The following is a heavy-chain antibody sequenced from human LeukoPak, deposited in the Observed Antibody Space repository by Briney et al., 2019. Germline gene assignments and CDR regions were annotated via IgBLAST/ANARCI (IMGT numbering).Heavy chain of an antibody. CDR3: ARGSRCRSTSCYSLHYYYYYMDV. Sequence: SQTLSLTCTVSGGSISSGSYYWSWIRQPAGKGLEWIGRIYTSGSTNYNPSLKSRVTISVDTSQNQFSLKLSSVTAADTAVYYCARGSRCRSTSCYSLHYYYYYMDVWGKGTTVTVSS. V-gene: IGHV4-61*02. J-gene: IGHJ6*03. CDR1: GGSISSGSYY. CDR2: IYTSGST. D-gene: IGHD2-2*02.